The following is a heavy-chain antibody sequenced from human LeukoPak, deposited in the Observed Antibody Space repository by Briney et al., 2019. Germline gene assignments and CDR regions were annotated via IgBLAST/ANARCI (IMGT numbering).Heavy chain of an antibody. J-gene: IGHJ4*02. Sequence: PGGSLRLSCAASGFTFSSYAMSWVRQAPGKGLEWVSSISGNGGITYYADSVKGRFTISRDISKNTLYLQMTSLRAEDTAVYYCAKHRQYTVTMCTLDYWGQGTLLTVSS. V-gene: IGHV3-23*01. CDR2: ISGNGGIT. D-gene: IGHD4-11*01. CDR3: AKHRQYTVTMCTLDY. CDR1: GFTFSSYA.